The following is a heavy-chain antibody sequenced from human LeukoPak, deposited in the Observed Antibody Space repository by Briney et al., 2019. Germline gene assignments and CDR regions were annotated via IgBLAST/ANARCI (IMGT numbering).Heavy chain of an antibody. CDR2: INHSGST. D-gene: IGHD6-6*01. CDR3: ARAHGSSSRIYYYYYMDV. J-gene: IGHJ6*03. Sequence: ETLSLTCAVYGGSFSGYYCSWIRQPPGKGLEWIGEINHSGSTNYNPSLKSRVTISVDTSKNQFSLKLSSVTAADTAVYYCARAHGSSSRIYYYYYMDVWGKGTTVTVSS. CDR1: GGSFSGYY. V-gene: IGHV4-34*01.